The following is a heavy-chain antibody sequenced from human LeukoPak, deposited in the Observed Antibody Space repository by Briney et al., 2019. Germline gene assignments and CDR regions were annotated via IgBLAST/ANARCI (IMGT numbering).Heavy chain of an antibody. J-gene: IGHJ5*02. CDR3: ARLSDCSSTSCYASNWFDP. D-gene: IGHD2-2*01. V-gene: IGHV4-39*07. CDR2: IHYSGST. Sequence: PSETLSLTCTVSGGSISSSSYYWGWTRQPPGKGLEWIGSIHYSGSTYYNPSLKSRVTISVDTSKNQFSLKLSSVTAADTAVYYCARLSDCSSTSCYASNWFDPWGQGTLVTVSS. CDR1: GGSISSSSYY.